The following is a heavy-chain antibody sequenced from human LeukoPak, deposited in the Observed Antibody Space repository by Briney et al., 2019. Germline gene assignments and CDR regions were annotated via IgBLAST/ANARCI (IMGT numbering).Heavy chain of an antibody. V-gene: IGHV3-23*01. D-gene: IGHD1-26*01. CDR2: ISGSGGST. Sequence: GGSLRLSCAASGFTFSSYAMSWVRQAPGKGLEWVSAISGSGGSTYYADSVKGRFTISRDNSKNTLYPQMNSLRAEDTAVYYCAKDQTVGAQRGGFDYWGQGTLVTVSS. CDR3: AKDQTVGAQRGGFDY. J-gene: IGHJ4*02. CDR1: GFTFSSYA.